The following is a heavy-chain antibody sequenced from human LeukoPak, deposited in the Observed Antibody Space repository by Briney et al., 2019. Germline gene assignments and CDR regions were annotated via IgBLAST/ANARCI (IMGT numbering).Heavy chain of an antibody. V-gene: IGHV1-18*01. J-gene: IGHJ4*02. Sequence: ASVKVSCKASGYTFTSYGISLVRQAPGQGLEWIGWISAYNGNTNYAQKLQGRVTMTTDTSTSTAYMELRSLRSDDTAVYYCARGHYDILTGYPYYFDYWGQGTLVTVSS. CDR3: ARGHYDILTGYPYYFDY. CDR2: ISAYNGNT. D-gene: IGHD3-9*01. CDR1: GYTFTSYG.